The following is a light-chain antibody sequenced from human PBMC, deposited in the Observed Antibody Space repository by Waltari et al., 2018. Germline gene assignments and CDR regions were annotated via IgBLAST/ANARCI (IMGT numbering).Light chain of an antibody. V-gene: IGLV1-44*01. J-gene: IGLJ3*02. CDR2: SNN. CDR1: GANIGSNT. CDR3: AAWDDSLNSPV. Sequence: QSVLTQPPSASGTPGQRVTISCSGSGANIGSNTVAWYQQLPGTAPKPLMYSNNERPSGVPDRFSGSKSGTSASLAISGLQSEDEAEYYCAAWDDSLNSPVFGGGSKLTVL.